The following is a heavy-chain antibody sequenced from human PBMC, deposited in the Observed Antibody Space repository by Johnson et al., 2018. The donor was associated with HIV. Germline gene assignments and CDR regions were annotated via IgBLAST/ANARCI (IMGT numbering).Heavy chain of an antibody. V-gene: IGHV3-30-3*01. CDR3: ARGFEQLDDAIDI. Sequence: QVQLVESGGGVVQPGRSLRLSCAASGFTFSSYAMHWVRQAPGKGLEWVAVLSYDGSNTYYADSVKGRFTISRDNSKNTLYLQMNSLRAEDTAVYYCARGFEQLDDAIDIWGQGTMVTVSS. J-gene: IGHJ3*02. CDR1: GFTFSSYA. CDR2: LSYDGSNT. D-gene: IGHD1-1*01.